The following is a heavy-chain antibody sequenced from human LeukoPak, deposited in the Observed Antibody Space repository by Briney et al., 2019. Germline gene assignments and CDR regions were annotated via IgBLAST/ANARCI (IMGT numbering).Heavy chain of an antibody. V-gene: IGHV3-48*02. CDR2: ISRSSSTI. J-gene: IGHJ4*02. CDR3: ATQNQYYYGSGPLDY. Sequence: GGSLRLSCAASGFAFTSYNMNWVRQAPGKGLEWISYISRSSSTIYYADSVKGRFTISRDNAKNSLYLRVNSLRDEDTAVYYCATQNQYYYGSGPLDYWGQGTPVTVSS. D-gene: IGHD3-10*01. CDR1: GFAFTSYN.